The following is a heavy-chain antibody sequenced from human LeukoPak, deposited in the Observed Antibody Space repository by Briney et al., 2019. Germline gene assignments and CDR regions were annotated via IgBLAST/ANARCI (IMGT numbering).Heavy chain of an antibody. CDR2: FDPEDGET. J-gene: IGHJ4*02. CDR3: ASMGIGSVAGTFDY. V-gene: IGHV1-24*01. CDR1: GYTLTELS. Sequence: ASVKVSCKVSGYTLTELSMHWVRQAPGKGLEWMGGFDPEDGETIYAQKFQGRVTMTEDTSTDTAYMELSSLRSEDTAVYYCASMGIGSVAGTFDYWGQGTLVTVSS. D-gene: IGHD6-19*01.